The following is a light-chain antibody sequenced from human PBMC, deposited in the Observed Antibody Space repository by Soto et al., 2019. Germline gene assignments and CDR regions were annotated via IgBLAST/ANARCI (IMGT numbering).Light chain of an antibody. V-gene: IGKV3-20*01. CDR2: GAS. Sequence: EIVLTQSPGTLSLSPGERATLSCRASQSGSSSYLAWYQQKPGQAPRLLIYGASSRDTGIPDRFSGSGSGTDFTLTISRLEPEDFAVYYCQQYGSSPLTFGGGTKVEIK. J-gene: IGKJ4*01. CDR3: QQYGSSPLT. CDR1: QSGSSSY.